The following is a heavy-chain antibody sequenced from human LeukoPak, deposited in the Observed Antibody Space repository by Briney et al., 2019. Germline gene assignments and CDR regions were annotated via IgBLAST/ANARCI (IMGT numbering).Heavy chain of an antibody. CDR2: ISSSSSTI. D-gene: IGHD3-3*01. CDR1: GFTFSSYS. CDR3: ARQYYDFWSGYYPTDY. Sequence: GGSLRLSCAASGFTFSSYSMNWVRQAPGRGLEWVSYISSSSSTIYYADSVKGRFTISRDNAKNSLYLQMNSLRAEDTAVYYCARQYYDFWSGYYPTDYWGQGTLVTVSS. V-gene: IGHV3-48*01. J-gene: IGHJ4*02.